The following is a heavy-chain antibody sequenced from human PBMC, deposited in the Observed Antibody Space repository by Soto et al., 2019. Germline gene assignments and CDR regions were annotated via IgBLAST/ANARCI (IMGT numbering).Heavy chain of an antibody. CDR1: GGSFSGYY. CDR3: ARVNPPYSSSSNFDY. J-gene: IGHJ4*02. D-gene: IGHD6-6*01. CDR2: INHSGST. Sequence: QVQLQQWGAGLLKPSETLSLTCAVYGGSFSGYYWSWIRQPPGKGLEWIGEINHSGSTNYNPSLKSRVTISVDTSKNQFSLKLSSVTAADTAVYYCARVNPPYSSSSNFDYWGQGTLVTVSS. V-gene: IGHV4-34*01.